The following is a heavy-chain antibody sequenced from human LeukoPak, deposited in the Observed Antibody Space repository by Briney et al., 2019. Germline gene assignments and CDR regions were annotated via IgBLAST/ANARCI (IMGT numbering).Heavy chain of an antibody. V-gene: IGHV3-30*03. Sequence: PGRSLRPSCAASGFTFSSYGMHWVRQAPGKGLEWVAVISYDGSYKYYVDSVKGRFTISRDNSKNTLYLQMNSLRAEDTAVYYCAREGEDSSGYYYYYNYGMDVWGQGTTVTVSS. D-gene: IGHD3-22*01. CDR3: AREGEDSSGYYYYYNYGMDV. CDR2: ISYDGSYK. CDR1: GFTFSSYG. J-gene: IGHJ6*02.